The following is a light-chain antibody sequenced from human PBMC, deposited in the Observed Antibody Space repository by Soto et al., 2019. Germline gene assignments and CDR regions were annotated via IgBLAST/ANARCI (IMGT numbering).Light chain of an antibody. CDR2: WAS. CDR3: QQYNNWPRT. J-gene: IGKJ1*01. CDR1: XSVLYSSNNKSY. V-gene: IGKV4-1*01. Sequence: IVMTQSPDSLAVSLGEXATIHCKSXXSVLYSSNNKSYLAWYQQKPGQPPKLLIYWASTRESGVPDRFSGSGSGTEFTLTISSLQSEDFAVYYCQQYNNWPRTLGQGTKVDIK.